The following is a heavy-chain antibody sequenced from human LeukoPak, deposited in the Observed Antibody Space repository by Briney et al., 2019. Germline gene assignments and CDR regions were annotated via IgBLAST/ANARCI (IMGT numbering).Heavy chain of an antibody. J-gene: IGHJ4*02. V-gene: IGHV1-8*02. CDR3: ARGLSFDFWSGYYLYYFDY. Sequence: ASVKVSCKASGGTFSSYAISWVRQAPGQGLEWMGWISAYNGNTNYAQKLQGRVTMTRNTSISTAYMELSSLRSEDTAVYYCARGLSFDFWSGYYLYYFDYWGQGTLVTVSS. CDR1: GGTFSSYA. D-gene: IGHD3-3*01. CDR2: ISAYNGNT.